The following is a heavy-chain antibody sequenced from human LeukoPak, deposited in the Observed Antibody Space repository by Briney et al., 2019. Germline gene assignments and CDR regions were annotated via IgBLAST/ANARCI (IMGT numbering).Heavy chain of an antibody. CDR3: AREWTTWGAFDI. J-gene: IGHJ3*02. D-gene: IGHD2/OR15-2a*01. Sequence: SETLSLTCTVSGGSISSRTYYWCWIRQPPGRGLEWIGSIYYTGSTFYNPSLKSRVTISVDTSKNQFSMKLSSVTAADAAVYFCAREWTTWGAFDIWGQGTMVTVSS. CDR2: IYYTGST. CDR1: GGSISSRTYY. V-gene: IGHV4-39*07.